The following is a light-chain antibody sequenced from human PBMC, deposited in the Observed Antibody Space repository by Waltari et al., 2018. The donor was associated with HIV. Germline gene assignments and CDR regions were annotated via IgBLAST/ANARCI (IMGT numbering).Light chain of an antibody. V-gene: IGKV3-15*01. CDR2: CAS. CDR3: QQYNNWPSGT. J-gene: IGKJ5*01. CDR1: KSVSSN. Sequence: EIVMTQSPATLSVSPGERAPLSCRASKSVSSNLAWYQQKPGQAPRLLINCASTRATGIPARFSGSGSGTEFTLTISSLQSEDFAVYYCQQYNNWPSGTFGQGTRLEIK.